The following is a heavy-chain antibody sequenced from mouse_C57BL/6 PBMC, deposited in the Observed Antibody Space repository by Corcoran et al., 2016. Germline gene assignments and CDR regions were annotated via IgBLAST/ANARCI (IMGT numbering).Heavy chain of an antibody. CDR3: ARRGTVVEEGYYAMDY. CDR1: GYTFTTYG. CDR2: INTYSGVP. J-gene: IGHJ4*01. Sequence: QIQLVQSGPELKKPGETVKISCKASGYTFTTYGMSWVKQAPGKGLKWMGWINTYSGVPTYADDFKGRFAFSLETSASTAYLQINNLKNEDTATYFCARRGTVVEEGYYAMDYWGQGTSVTVSS. V-gene: IGHV9-3*01. D-gene: IGHD1-1*01.